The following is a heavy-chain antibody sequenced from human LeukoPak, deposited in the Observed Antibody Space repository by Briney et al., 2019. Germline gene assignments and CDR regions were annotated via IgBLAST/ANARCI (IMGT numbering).Heavy chain of an antibody. D-gene: IGHD2-8*02. CDR3: ARARPVKTRIVLVVYASFDY. Sequence: SETLSLTCAVSGGSFSGYYWSWIRQPPGKGLEWIGEINHSGSTNYNPSLKSRVTISVDTYKNQFSLKLSAVTAADTAVYYCARARPVKTRIVLVVYASFDYWGQGTLVTVSS. J-gene: IGHJ4*02. CDR1: GGSFSGYY. V-gene: IGHV4-34*01. CDR2: INHSGST.